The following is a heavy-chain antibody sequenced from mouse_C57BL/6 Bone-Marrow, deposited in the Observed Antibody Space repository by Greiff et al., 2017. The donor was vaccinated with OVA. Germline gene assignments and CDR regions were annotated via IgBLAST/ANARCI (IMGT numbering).Heavy chain of an antibody. Sequence: QVQLQQSGAELVKPGASVKISCKASGYAFSSYWMNWVKQRPGKGLEWIGQIYPGDGDTNYNGKFKGKATLTADKSSSTAYMQLSSLTSEDSAVYFCAREEITTVGFDYWGQGTTLTVSS. CDR2: IYPGDGDT. CDR3: AREEITTVGFDY. V-gene: IGHV1-80*01. CDR1: GYAFSSYW. J-gene: IGHJ2*01. D-gene: IGHD1-1*01.